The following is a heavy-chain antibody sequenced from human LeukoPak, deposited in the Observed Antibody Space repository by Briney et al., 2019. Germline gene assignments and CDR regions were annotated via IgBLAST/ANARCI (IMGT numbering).Heavy chain of an antibody. CDR2: IKQDGSEK. J-gene: IGHJ5*02. CDR1: GFSLSSYW. CDR3: ARTAGTMP. Sequence: GGSLRLSCAASGFSLSSYWMTWVRQAPGKGLEWVANIKQDGSEKNYVDSVKGRFTISRDNAKNSLYLQMNSLRAEDTAVYYCARTAGTMPWGQGTLVTVSS. V-gene: IGHV3-7*01. D-gene: IGHD6-19*01.